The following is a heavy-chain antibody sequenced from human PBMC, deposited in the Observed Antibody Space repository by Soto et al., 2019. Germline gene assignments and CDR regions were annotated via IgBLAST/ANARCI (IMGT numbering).Heavy chain of an antibody. CDR3: ARDLAAVPRAFDY. CDR2: VYYTGTT. D-gene: IGHD6-13*01. Sequence: WETLSLTCTVSGGSISSYFYIWVRQPPVKVLEWIGSVYYTGTTDYNPSLKSRVTISVDTSKTQFSLNLRSVTAADTAVYYCARDLAAVPRAFDYWGRGTLVTVSS. J-gene: IGHJ4*02. V-gene: IGHV4-59*01. CDR1: GGSISSYF.